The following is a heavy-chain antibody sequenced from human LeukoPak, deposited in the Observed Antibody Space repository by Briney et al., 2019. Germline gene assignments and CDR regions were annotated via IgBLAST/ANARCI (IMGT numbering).Heavy chain of an antibody. J-gene: IGHJ4*02. CDR1: GFTVSSNY. Sequence: PGGPLRLSCAASGFTVSSNYMSWVRQAPGKGLEWVSVIYSGGSTYYADSVKGRFTISRDNSKNTLYLQMNSLRAEDTAVYYCAREGTDFWSGSTIYYFDYWGQGTLVTVSS. CDR3: AREGTDFWSGSTIYYFDY. CDR2: IYSGGST. V-gene: IGHV3-66*01. D-gene: IGHD3-3*01.